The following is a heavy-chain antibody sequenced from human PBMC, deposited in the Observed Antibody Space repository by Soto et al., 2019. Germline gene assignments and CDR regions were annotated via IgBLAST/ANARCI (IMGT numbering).Heavy chain of an antibody. D-gene: IGHD3-10*01. CDR2: INPNSGGT. Sequence: ASVKVSCKASGYTFTGYYMHWVRQAPGQGLEWMGWINPNSGGTNYAQKFQGWVTMTRDTSISTAYMELSRLRSDDTAVYYCARTMVRGVIIMDYYGMDDWGQGTTVTVSS. J-gene: IGHJ6*02. V-gene: IGHV1-2*04. CDR3: ARTMVRGVIIMDYYGMDD. CDR1: GYTFTGYY.